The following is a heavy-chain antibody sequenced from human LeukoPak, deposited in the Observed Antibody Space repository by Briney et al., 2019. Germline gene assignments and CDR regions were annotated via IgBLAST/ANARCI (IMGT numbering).Heavy chain of an antibody. D-gene: IGHD3-22*01. V-gene: IGHV4-34*01. J-gene: IGHJ3*02. CDR3: ARPPYYDSREPDDAFDI. Sequence: SETLSLTCAVYCVSFSGYYWSWISHPPGKGREWLGEINHSGSTNYTPSLKSRVTISLDTSKNQFSLRLSSMTAADTAVYYCARPPYYDSREPDDAFDIWGQGTMVTVSS. CDR1: CVSFSGYY. CDR2: INHSGST.